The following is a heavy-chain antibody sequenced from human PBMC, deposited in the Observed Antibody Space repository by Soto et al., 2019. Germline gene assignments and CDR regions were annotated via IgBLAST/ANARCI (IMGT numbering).Heavy chain of an antibody. CDR3: AGSQSSGSHRIIPPRFDY. J-gene: IGHJ4*02. V-gene: IGHV4-59*01. Sequence: SETLSLTCTVCGGSISSYYWSWIRQPPGKGLEWIGYIYYSGSTNYNPSLKSRVTISVDTSKNQFSLKLSSVTAADTAVYYCAGSQSSGSHRIIPPRFDYWGQGTLVTVSS. CDR1: GGSISSYY. D-gene: IGHD6-25*01. CDR2: IYYSGST.